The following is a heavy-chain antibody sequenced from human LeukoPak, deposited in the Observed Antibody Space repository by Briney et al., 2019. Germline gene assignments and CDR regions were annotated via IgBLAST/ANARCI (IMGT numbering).Heavy chain of an antibody. CDR2: INPNSGGT. J-gene: IGHJ4*02. D-gene: IGHD3-22*01. CDR1: GYTFTGYY. V-gene: IGHV1-2*02. CDR3: ARGPLVYDSSGYYLDYFDY. Sequence: ASVKVSCKASGYTFTGYYMHWVRQAPGQGLEWMGWINPNSGGTNYAQKFQGRVTMTRDTSISTAYMELSRLRSDDTAVYYCARGPLVYDSSGYYLDYFDYWGQGTLVTVSS.